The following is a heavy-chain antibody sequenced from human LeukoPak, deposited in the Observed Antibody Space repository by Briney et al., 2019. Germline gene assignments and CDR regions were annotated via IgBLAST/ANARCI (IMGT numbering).Heavy chain of an antibody. CDR1: GGSISTYY. V-gene: IGHV4-59*01. Sequence: SETLSLTCTVSGGSISTYYWSWIRQPPGKGLEWIGYIYHSGSTNYNPSLKSRVTISVDTSQNQFYLKLSSVTAADTPVYYCARDGYSGSDALWGQGTLVTVSS. D-gene: IGHD5-12*01. J-gene: IGHJ4*02. CDR3: ARDGYSGSDAL. CDR2: IYHSGST.